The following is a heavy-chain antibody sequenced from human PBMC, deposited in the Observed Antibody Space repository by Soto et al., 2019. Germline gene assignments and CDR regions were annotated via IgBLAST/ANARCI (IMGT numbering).Heavy chain of an antibody. CDR2: ISYSGNT. Sequence: SETLSLTXTVSGASINSGDYYWTWIRQPPGEGLEWIGYISYSGNTDYSPSLKSRVTISRDTSKNQFSVNLNSVTAADTALYYCVRALGSRFREWPRFDPWGQGILVTVSS. CDR3: VRALGSRFREWPRFDP. J-gene: IGHJ5*02. D-gene: IGHD3-3*01. V-gene: IGHV4-30-4*01. CDR1: GASINSGDYY.